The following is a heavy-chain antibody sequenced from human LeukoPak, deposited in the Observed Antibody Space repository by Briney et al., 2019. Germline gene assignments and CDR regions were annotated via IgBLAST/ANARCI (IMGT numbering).Heavy chain of an antibody. V-gene: IGHV4-59*01. CDR1: GGSISSYY. CDR2: ICYSGST. Sequence: SETLSLTCTVSGGSISSYYWSWIRQPPGKGLEWIGYICYSGSTNYNPSLKSRVTISVDTSKNQFSLKLSSVTAADTAVYYCARKVGGGYYFYAFDIWGQGTMVTVSS. J-gene: IGHJ3*02. D-gene: IGHD3-3*01. CDR3: ARKVGGGYYFYAFDI.